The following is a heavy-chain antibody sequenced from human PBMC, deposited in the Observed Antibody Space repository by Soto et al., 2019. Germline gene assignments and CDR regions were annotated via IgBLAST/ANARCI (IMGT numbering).Heavy chain of an antibody. CDR3: VRDSAGAYEI. Sequence: GGSLRLSCAASGFPFSSHWMSWVRQAPGKGLEWVANIKQDGSEKYYVDSVKGRFTISRDNAKNSLFLLLNSLRAEDTAVYYCVRDSAGAYEIWG. V-gene: IGHV3-7*05. J-gene: IGHJ3*02. CDR2: IKQDGSEK. CDR1: GFPFSSHW.